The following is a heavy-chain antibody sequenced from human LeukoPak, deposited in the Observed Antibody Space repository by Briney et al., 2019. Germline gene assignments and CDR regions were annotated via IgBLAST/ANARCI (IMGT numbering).Heavy chain of an antibody. D-gene: IGHD3-10*01. V-gene: IGHV4-30-4*01. J-gene: IGHJ3*02. Sequence: SETLSLTCTVSGGSISSGDYYWSWIRQPPGKGLEWIGYIYYSGSTYYNPSLKSRVTISVDTSKHQFSLKLSSVTAADTAVYYCASPQDHYYGSGRGGAFDIWGQGTMVTVSS. CDR3: ASPQDHYYGSGRGGAFDI. CDR2: IYYSGST. CDR1: GGSISSGDYY.